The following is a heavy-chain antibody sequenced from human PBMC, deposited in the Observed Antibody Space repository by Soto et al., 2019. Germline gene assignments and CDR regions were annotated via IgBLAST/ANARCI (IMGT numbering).Heavy chain of an antibody. CDR2: IWYDGSNK. D-gene: IGHD3-3*01. J-gene: IGHJ5*02. V-gene: IGHV3-33*01. CDR1: GFTFSSYG. CDR3: ARDSRYYDFWSGYYDNWFDP. Sequence: QVQLVESGGGVVQPGRSLRLSCAASGFTFSSYGMHWVRQAPGKGLEWVAVIWYDGSNKYYADSVKGRFTISRDNSKNTLYLQMNSPRAEDTAVYYCARDSRYYDFWSGYYDNWFDPWGQGTLVTVSS.